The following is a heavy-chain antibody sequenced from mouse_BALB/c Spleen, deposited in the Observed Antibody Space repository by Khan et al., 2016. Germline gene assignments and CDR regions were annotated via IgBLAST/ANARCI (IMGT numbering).Heavy chain of an antibody. Sequence: VQLKESGPGLVKPSQSLSLTCSVTGYSITSGYYWNWIRQFPGNKLEWMGYISYDGSNNYNPSLKNRFSITRDTSKNQFFLKMNSVTTEDTATYYGAVYDGYYGLFDYWGQGTTLTVSS. CDR2: ISYDGSN. CDR3: AVYDGYYGLFDY. J-gene: IGHJ2*01. CDR1: GYSITSGYY. D-gene: IGHD2-3*01. V-gene: IGHV3-6*02.